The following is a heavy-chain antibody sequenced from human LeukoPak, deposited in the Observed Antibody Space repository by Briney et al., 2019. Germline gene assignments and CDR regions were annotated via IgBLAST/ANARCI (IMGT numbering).Heavy chain of an antibody. V-gene: IGHV3-53*04. CDR2: FYPDGTT. D-gene: IGHD2-15*01. CDR3: AREDCSGGSCYSLSLTPVFHVFDI. Sequence: GGSLRLSCAASGFTVTSNFMSWVRQAPGKGLEWVSTFYPDGTTYYADSVNGRFTSSGHYSKNTLDLQMNSLRTEDTAVYYCAREDCSGGSCYSLSLTPVFHVFDIWGQGTMVTVSS. J-gene: IGHJ3*02. CDR1: GFTVTSNF.